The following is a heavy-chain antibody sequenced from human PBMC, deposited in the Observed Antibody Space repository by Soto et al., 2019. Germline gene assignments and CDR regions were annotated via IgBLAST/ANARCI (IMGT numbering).Heavy chain of an antibody. J-gene: IGHJ2*01. CDR2: ITGSDDGT. CDR1: GFTFSSYA. CDR3: AKNRGAWKNWYFDL. V-gene: IGHV3-23*01. Sequence: EVQLLESGGGLVQPGGSLRLSCAASGFTFSSYAMSWVRQAPGKGLEWVPSITGSDDGTYYADSVKGRFTISRDNSKNMLYLQVNSLRAEDTAVYFCAKNRGAWKNWYFDLWGRGTLVTVSS. D-gene: IGHD1-1*01.